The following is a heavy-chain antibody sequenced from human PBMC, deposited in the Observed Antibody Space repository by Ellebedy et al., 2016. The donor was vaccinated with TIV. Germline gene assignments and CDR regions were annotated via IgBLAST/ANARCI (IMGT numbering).Heavy chain of an antibody. V-gene: IGHV4-38-2*02. J-gene: IGHJ5*02. CDR1: GYSISHHYY. CDR3: VRNVDP. Sequence: MPSETLSLTCTVSGYSISHHYYWGWVRQSPGKGLEWLGHMSHTGSAYHNSSLQSRVTLSMDTSKNQFSLKLGSVTAADTAVYYCVRNVDPWGQGILVTVSS. CDR2: MSHTGSA.